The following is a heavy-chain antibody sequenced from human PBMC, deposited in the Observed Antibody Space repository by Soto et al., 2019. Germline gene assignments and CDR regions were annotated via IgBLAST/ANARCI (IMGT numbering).Heavy chain of an antibody. J-gene: IGHJ5*01. CDR2: ISSSSSTI. Sequence: GGSLRLSCAASGFTFSSYSMNWGRQAPGKGLEWVSYISSSSSTIYYADSVKGRFTISRDNAKNSLYLQMNSLRAEDTAVYYCAREYCSSTSCLNLFDSCGQGTLVIVSS. D-gene: IGHD2-2*01. CDR1: GFTFSSYS. V-gene: IGHV3-48*01. CDR3: AREYCSSTSCLNLFDS.